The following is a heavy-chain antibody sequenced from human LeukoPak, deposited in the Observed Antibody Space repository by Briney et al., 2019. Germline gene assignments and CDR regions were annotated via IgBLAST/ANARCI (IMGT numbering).Heavy chain of an antibody. V-gene: IGHV1-18*01. Sequence: ASVKVSCKASGYTFTSYGISWVRQAPGQGLEWMGWISAYNGNTNHAQKVQGRVTMTTDTFTSTAYMELRSLRSDDTAVYYCATCSGGSCYPDAFDIWGQGTMVTVSS. J-gene: IGHJ3*02. CDR1: GYTFTSYG. CDR2: ISAYNGNT. D-gene: IGHD2-15*01. CDR3: ATCSGGSCYPDAFDI.